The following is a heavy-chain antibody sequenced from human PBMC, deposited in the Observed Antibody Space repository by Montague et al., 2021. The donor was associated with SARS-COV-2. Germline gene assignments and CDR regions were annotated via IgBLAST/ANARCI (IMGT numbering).Heavy chain of an antibody. CDR3: ARDDGSGNYYNGLYEN. J-gene: IGHJ4*02. V-gene: IGHV3-23*01. D-gene: IGHD3-10*01. Sequence: SLRLSCAASGFTFKNYAMGWVRQAPGKGLEWVSAVSDTGGGTYYXDSVKGRFTISGDNGRNSVHLQMNSLRAEDTALYYCARDDGSGNYYNGLYENWGQGTRVTVSS. CDR2: VSDTGGGT. CDR1: GFTFKNYA.